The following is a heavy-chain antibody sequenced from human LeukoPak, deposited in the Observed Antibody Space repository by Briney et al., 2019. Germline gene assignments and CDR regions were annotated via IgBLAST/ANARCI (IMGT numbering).Heavy chain of an antibody. D-gene: IGHD3-9*01. Sequence: GRSLRLSCAASGFTFSSYAMHWVRQAPGKGLEWVGIISYDGSNKYYADSVKGRFTISRDNSKNTLYLQMDSLRGEDTAVYYCAKPYGLFRYFDWSRIDYWGQGTLVTVSS. CDR3: AKPYGLFRYFDWSRIDY. V-gene: IGHV3-30*18. J-gene: IGHJ4*02. CDR2: ISYDGSNK. CDR1: GFTFSSYA.